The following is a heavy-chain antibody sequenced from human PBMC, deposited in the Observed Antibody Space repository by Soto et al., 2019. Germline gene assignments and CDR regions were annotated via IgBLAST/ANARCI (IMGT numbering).Heavy chain of an antibody. CDR1: CGSISTSSYY. CDR3: ARVSSPGHYNWFDP. D-gene: IGHD6-13*01. Sequence: SETLSLTCAVSCGSISTSSYYWGWIRQPPGKGLEWIGTIYYSGSTYYNPSLKSRITISVDTSKNQFSLRLSSVTATDTAVYYCARVSSPGHYNWFDPWGQGTLVTVS. V-gene: IGHV4-39*01. J-gene: IGHJ5*02. CDR2: IYYSGST.